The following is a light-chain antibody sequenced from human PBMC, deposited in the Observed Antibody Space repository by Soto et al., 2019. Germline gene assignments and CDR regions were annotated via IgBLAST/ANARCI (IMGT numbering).Light chain of an antibody. V-gene: IGLV1-40*01. Sequence: QSVLTQPPSVSGAPGQRVTISCTGSNSNIGAGYDVHWYQQLPGRAPKLLIYANSNRPSGVPDRFSGSRSGTSASLAITGLQAEDEADYSCQSYDSSLSGFYVFGTGTKLTVL. CDR2: ANS. J-gene: IGLJ1*01. CDR3: QSYDSSLSGFYV. CDR1: NSNIGAGYD.